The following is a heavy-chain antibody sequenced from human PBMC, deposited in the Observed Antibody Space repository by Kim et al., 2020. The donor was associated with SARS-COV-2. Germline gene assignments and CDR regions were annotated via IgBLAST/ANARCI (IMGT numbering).Heavy chain of an antibody. J-gene: IGHJ5*02. V-gene: IGHV1-46*01. D-gene: IGHD6-19*01. CDR3: ATRIAVAGTLFDP. Sequence: YAKKFQGRVTRTRDTSTSTVYMELSSLRSEDTAVYYCATRIAVAGTLFDPWGQGTLVTVSS.